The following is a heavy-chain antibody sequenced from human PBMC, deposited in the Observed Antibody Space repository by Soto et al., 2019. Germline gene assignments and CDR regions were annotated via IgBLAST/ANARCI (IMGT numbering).Heavy chain of an antibody. V-gene: IGHV4-59*01. CDR1: GGSISSYY. CDR3: XXXXXYYFDY. Sequence: QVQLQESGPGLVXPSETLSLTCTVSGGSISSYYWSWIRQPPGKGLEWIGYIYYSGSTNYNPSLKSRDTISVDTSKNQFSLKLSSVTAADXXVXXXXXXXXYYFDYWGQGTLVTVSS. J-gene: IGHJ4*02. CDR2: IYYSGST.